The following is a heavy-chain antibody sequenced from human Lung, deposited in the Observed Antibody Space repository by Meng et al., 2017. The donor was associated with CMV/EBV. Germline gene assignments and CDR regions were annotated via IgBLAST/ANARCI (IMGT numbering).Heavy chain of an antibody. Sequence: ETLSLTCAASGFTFSSYHMSWVRQAPGKGLEWVSSITSSDTYKYYPDSLKGRFTISRDNARKLLYLQINNLRAEDTAVYYCASRRYWGQGTLVTVSS. CDR2: ITSSDTYK. V-gene: IGHV3-21*01. J-gene: IGHJ4*02. CDR3: ASRRY. CDR1: GFTFSSYH.